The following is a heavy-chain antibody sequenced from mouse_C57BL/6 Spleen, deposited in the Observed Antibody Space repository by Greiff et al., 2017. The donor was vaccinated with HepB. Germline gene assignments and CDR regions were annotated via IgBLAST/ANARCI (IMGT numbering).Heavy chain of an antibody. Sequence: QVQLQQSGAELVRPGTSVKVSCKASGYAFTNYLIEWVKQRPGQGLEWIGVINPGSGGTNYNEKFKGKATLTADKSSSTAYMQLSSLTSEDSAVYFCARGGILFTTVVATPWYFDVWGTGTTVTVSS. CDR3: ARGGILFTTVVATPWYFDV. V-gene: IGHV1-54*01. J-gene: IGHJ1*03. CDR1: GYAFTNYL. CDR2: INPGSGGT. D-gene: IGHD1-1*01.